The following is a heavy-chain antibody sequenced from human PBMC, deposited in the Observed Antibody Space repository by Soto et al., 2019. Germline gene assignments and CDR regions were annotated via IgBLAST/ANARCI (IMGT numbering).Heavy chain of an antibody. CDR2: INAGNGNT. J-gene: IGHJ6*02. CDR3: ARVGSSSWYDGNGMDV. V-gene: IGHV1-3*01. Sequence: ASVTVSCKASGYTFTSYAMHWVRQAPGQRLEWMGWINAGNGNTKYSQKFQGRVTITRDTSASTAYMELSSLRDEDTAVYYCARVGSSSWYDGNGMDVWGQGTTVTVSS. D-gene: IGHD6-13*01. CDR1: GYTFTSYA.